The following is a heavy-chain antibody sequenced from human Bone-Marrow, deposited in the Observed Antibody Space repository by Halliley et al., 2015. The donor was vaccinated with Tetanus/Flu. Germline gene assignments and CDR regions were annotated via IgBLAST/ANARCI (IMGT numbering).Heavy chain of an antibody. CDR3: AKGFGSGTFNELDY. Sequence: SLRLSCAASGFTFSSYAMSWVRQAPGKGLEWVSGIYDVGSGSFYADSVRGRFTVSRDNSKNMVYLQMNSLGAEDTAVYYCAKGFGSGTFNELDYWGHGTLVTVSS. CDR2: IYDVGSGS. V-gene: IGHV3-23*01. D-gene: IGHD3-10*01. J-gene: IGHJ4*01. CDR1: GFTFSSYA.